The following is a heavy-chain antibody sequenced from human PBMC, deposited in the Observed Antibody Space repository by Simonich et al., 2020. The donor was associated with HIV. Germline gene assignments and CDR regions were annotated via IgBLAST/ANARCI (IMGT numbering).Heavy chain of an antibody. Sequence: EVQLVQSGAEVKKPGESLKISCKVSGYSFTSYWIGWVRQMPGKGLGWMGFIYPGDSDYRYSRSIHGQVTISADKSISTAYLQWSSLKASDTAMYYCVRRLAVAGTYWYFDLWGRGTLVTVSS. D-gene: IGHD6-19*01. V-gene: IGHV5-51*03. CDR3: VRRLAVAGTYWYFDL. J-gene: IGHJ2*01. CDR2: IYPGDSDY. CDR1: GYSFTSYW.